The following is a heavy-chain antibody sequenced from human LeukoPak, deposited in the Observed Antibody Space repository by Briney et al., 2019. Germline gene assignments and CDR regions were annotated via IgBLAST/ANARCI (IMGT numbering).Heavy chain of an antibody. CDR2: IYYSGNP. V-gene: IGHV4-39*01. Sequence: SETLSLTCTVSGGSISSNSYYWGWIRQPPGKGLEWVGSIYYSGNPFYNPSLKSRATITVDTSKNQFSLRLDSVTAADTALYYCATQLDGTGYNTGFIDSWGPGTVVTVSS. D-gene: IGHD3/OR15-3a*01. J-gene: IGHJ4*02. CDR1: GGSISSNSYY. CDR3: ATQLDGTGYNTGFIDS.